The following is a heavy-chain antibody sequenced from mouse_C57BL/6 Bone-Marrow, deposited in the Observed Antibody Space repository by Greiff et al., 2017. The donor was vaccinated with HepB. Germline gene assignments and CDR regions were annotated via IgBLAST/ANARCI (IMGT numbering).Heavy chain of an antibody. Sequence: EVKLVDSGGGLVQSGRSLRLSCATSGFTFSDFYMEWVRQAPGKGLEWIAASRNKANDYTTEYSASVKGRFIVSRDTSQSILYLQMNALRAEDTAIYYCAREDYYGSSPFAYWGQGTLVTVSA. V-gene: IGHV7-1*01. D-gene: IGHD1-1*01. CDR2: SRNKANDYTT. CDR3: AREDYYGSSPFAY. CDR1: GFTFSDFY. J-gene: IGHJ3*01.